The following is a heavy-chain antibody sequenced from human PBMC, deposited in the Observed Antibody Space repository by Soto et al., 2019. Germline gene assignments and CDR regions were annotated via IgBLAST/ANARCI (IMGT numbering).Heavy chain of an antibody. V-gene: IGHV4-59*08. D-gene: IGHD1-26*01. CDR1: GGSISSYY. J-gene: IGHJ6*02. Sequence: ETLSLTCTVSGGSISSYYWGWIRQPPGKGLEWIGYIYYSGSTYYNPSLKSRVTISVDMSKNQFSLRLSSVTAADTALYYCARPLLRGGAMDVWGQGTTVTVSS. CDR3: ARPLLRGGAMDV. CDR2: IYYSGST.